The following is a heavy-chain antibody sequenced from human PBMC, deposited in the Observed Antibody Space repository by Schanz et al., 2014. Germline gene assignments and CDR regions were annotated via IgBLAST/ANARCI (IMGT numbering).Heavy chain of an antibody. CDR1: GGTFSSYT. D-gene: IGHD6-13*01. Sequence: QVQLVQSGDEVKKPGASVKVSCKASGGTFSSYTISWVRQAPGQGLEWMGRIIPILGIANYAQKFQGRVTITADKSTFTAYMDVSSLRSEDTAVYYCASSGAGYSSSWDFDYWGQGTLVTDSS. V-gene: IGHV1-69*02. CDR3: ASSGAGYSSSWDFDY. CDR2: IIPILGIA. J-gene: IGHJ4*02.